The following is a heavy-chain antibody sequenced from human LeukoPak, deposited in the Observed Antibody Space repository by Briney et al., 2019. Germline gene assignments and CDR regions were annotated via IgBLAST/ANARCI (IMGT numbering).Heavy chain of an antibody. V-gene: IGHV3-21*01. CDR1: GFTFSSYE. CDR3: ARLMTTVTGYYYMDV. J-gene: IGHJ6*03. D-gene: IGHD4-11*01. CDR2: ISSSSSYI. Sequence: GGSLRLSCAASGFTFSSYEMNWVRQAPGKGLEWVSSISSSSSYIYYADSVKGRFTISRDNAKNSLYLQMNSLRAEDTAVYYCARLMTTVTGYYYMDVWGKGTTVTVSS.